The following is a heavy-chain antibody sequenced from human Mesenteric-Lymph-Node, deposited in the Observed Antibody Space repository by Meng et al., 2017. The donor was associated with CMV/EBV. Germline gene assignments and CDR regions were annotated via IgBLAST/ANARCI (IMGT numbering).Heavy chain of an antibody. V-gene: IGHV3-23*01. D-gene: IGHD2-15*01. CDR1: RFTFSSYA. J-gene: IGHJ4*02. CDR3: AKHSEWELLLPFDY. Sequence: ASRFTFSSYAMSWVRQAPGKGLEWVSIISSSGTSAYYADSVKGRFTISRDTSKNTLYLQMNSLRAEDTAVYHCAKHSEWELLLPFDYWGQGTLVTVSS. CDR2: ISSSGTSA.